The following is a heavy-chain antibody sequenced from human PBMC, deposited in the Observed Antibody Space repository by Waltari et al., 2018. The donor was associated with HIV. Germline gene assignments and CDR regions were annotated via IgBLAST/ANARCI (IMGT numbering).Heavy chain of an antibody. D-gene: IGHD2-2*03. CDR2: TYWNGNK. CDR1: GFSLRTSGVG. Sequence: QIPLEASGPTLVKPTQTLTLTCTSSGFSLRTSGVGVGWIRQPPGKALKWLALTYWNGNKHYSPSLKSRVTITKETSKDQVVLKMTNMDPADTATYFCARRPGYCSGTRCYYSHWFDPWGQGTLVTVSS. V-gene: IGHV2-5*01. J-gene: IGHJ5*02. CDR3: ARRPGYCSGTRCYYSHWFDP.